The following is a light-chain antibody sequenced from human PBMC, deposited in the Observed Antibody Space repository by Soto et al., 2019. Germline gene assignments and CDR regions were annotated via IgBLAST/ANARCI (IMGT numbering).Light chain of an antibody. CDR1: ESINSW. V-gene: IGKV1-5*01. CDR3: QQYDNLPWT. Sequence: DIQMTQSPSTLSSSFGDRVTITCRASESINSWLAWYQQKPGKAPNLLMYDASNLETGVPSRFSGSGSGTDFTFTISSLQTEDIATYYCQQYDNLPWTFGQGTKVDIK. CDR2: DAS. J-gene: IGKJ1*01.